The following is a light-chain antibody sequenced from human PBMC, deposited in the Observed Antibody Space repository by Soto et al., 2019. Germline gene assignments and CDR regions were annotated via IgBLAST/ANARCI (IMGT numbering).Light chain of an antibody. V-gene: IGKV1-5*03. CDR2: KAS. J-gene: IGKJ1*01. CDR1: QTISSW. CDR3: QHYNSYSEA. Sequence: IRMTQCRSTLSVSVGDRVTINCRASQTISSWLAWYQQKPGKAPKLLIYKASTLKSGVPSRFSRSASGTEFTLTISSLQPDDFATYYCQHYNSYSEAFGQGTKVDIK.